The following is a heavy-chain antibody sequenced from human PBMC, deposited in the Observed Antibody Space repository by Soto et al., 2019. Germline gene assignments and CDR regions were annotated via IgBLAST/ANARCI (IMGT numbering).Heavy chain of an antibody. CDR2: INSDGSTT. CDR1: GFTLSSYW. Sequence: GGSLRLSCTASGFTLSSYWMHWVRQAPGKGLVWVSRINSDGSTTNYADSVKGRFTISRDNAKNTLYLQMNSLRVDDTAVYYCAKWGPYDFSMGYWGQGVLGTVSS. J-gene: IGHJ4*02. V-gene: IGHV3-74*01. D-gene: IGHD3-3*01. CDR3: AKWGPYDFSMGY.